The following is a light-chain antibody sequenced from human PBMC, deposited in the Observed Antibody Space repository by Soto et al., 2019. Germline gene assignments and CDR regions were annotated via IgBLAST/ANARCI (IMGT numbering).Light chain of an antibody. CDR2: EIS. CDR3: SSYAGRNNVV. V-gene: IGLV2-8*01. CDR1: SSDIGGYNY. J-gene: IGLJ2*01. Sequence: QSALTQPPSASGSPGQSVTISCTGTSSDIGGYNYVCWYQHHPGKAPKLMIYEISKRPSGVPDRFAGSKSGNTASLTVSGLQAEDEADYYCSSYAGRNNVVFGGGTKLTVL.